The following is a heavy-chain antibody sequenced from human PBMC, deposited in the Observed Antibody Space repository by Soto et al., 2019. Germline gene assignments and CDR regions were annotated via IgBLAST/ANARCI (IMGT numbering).Heavy chain of an antibody. V-gene: IGHV4-30-2*01. CDR3: ARGGDYYDRDAAFDI. Sequence: SETLSLTCAVSGGSISSGGYSWSWTRQPPGKGLEWFGYIYHSGSTCYNPSLKSRVTISVDRSKNQFSLKLSSVTAADTAVYYCARGGDYYDRDAAFDIWGQGTMVTVSS. D-gene: IGHD3-22*01. CDR1: GGSISSGGYS. J-gene: IGHJ3*02. CDR2: IYHSGST.